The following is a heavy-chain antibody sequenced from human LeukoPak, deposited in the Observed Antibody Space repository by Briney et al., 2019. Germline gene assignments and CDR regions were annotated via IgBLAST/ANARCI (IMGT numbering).Heavy chain of an antibody. J-gene: IGHJ4*02. CDR3: ARRLERITMIVVVSVFDY. Sequence: GGSPRLSCAASGFTFSSYWMSWVRQAPGKGLEWVANIKQDGSEKYYVDSVKGRFTISRDNAKNSLYLQMNSLRAEDTAVYYCARRLERITMIVVVSVFDYWGQGTLVTVPS. CDR2: IKQDGSEK. CDR1: GFTFSSYW. V-gene: IGHV3-7*01. D-gene: IGHD3-22*01.